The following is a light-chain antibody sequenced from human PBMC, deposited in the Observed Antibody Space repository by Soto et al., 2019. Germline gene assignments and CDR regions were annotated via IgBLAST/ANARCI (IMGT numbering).Light chain of an antibody. V-gene: IGKV1-5*01. CDR3: QQYNSFWT. J-gene: IGKJ1*01. CDR1: QSISSW. Sequence: DIQMTQSPSTLSASVGDRVTITCRASQSISSWLAWYQQKPGKAPRLLIYDASYLERGVPSRFSGSGSGTEFTLTLSDLKPDDLATYYCQQYNSFWTFGQGTKVEI. CDR2: DAS.